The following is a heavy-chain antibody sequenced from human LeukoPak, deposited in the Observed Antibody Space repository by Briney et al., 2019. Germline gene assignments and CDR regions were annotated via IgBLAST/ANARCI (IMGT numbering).Heavy chain of an antibody. D-gene: IGHD2-2*01. J-gene: IGHJ6*03. CDR2: IRYDGCNQ. CDR3: AKWSIVVVPGDYYYYFRDV. V-gene: IGHV3-30*02. CDR1: GFPFSSYG. Sequence: PGGSLPLFRAASGFPFSSYGLHWVGQAPGKGLPGVAFIRYDGCNQYYADSVKGRFTISRDNSKNTLYLQMNSLRAEDTAVYYCAKWSIVVVPGDYYYYFRDVWGRGTAVTVSS.